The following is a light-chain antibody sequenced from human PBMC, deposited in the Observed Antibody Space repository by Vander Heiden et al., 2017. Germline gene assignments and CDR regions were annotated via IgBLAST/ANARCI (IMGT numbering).Light chain of an antibody. J-gene: IGKJ2*01. CDR2: GAS. CDR1: KSISSK. V-gene: IGKV3-15*01. Sequence: ELVMTHPSSTLSVSPGGRATPSCRASKSISSKLAWHQQKPGQATRLLIYGASTRATGIPARFSGSGSGTEFTITISSLQSEDFAVYYCQQYNNWAYTFGQGTKLEIK. CDR3: QQYNNWAYT.